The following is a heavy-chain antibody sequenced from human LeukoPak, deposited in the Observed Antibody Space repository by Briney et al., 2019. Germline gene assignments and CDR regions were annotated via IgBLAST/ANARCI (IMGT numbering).Heavy chain of an antibody. CDR3: VKKRFGGPDY. CDR1: GFTFSSYG. J-gene: IGHJ4*02. Sequence: GGSLRLFCAASGFTFSSYGMSWVRQAPGKGLEWVSAISGSGGSTYYADSVEGRFTISRDNSKSTLYLQMNSLRAEDTAVYYCVKKRFGGPDYWGQGILVTGSS. CDR2: ISGSGGST. V-gene: IGHV3-23*01. D-gene: IGHD3-10*01.